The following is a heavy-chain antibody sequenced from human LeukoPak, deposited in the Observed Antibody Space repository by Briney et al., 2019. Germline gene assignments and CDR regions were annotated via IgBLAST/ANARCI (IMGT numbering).Heavy chain of an antibody. D-gene: IGHD3-22*01. CDR2: INSDGSST. V-gene: IGHV3-74*01. CDR3: ARDYDSSGYYPRAAFDI. CDR1: GFTFSSYW. Sequence: GGSLRLSCAASGFTFSSYWMHWVRQAPGKGLVWVSRINSDGSSTSYADSVKGRFTISRDNAKNTLYLQMNSLRAEDTAVYYCARDYDSSGYYPRAAFDIWGQGTMVTVSS. J-gene: IGHJ3*02.